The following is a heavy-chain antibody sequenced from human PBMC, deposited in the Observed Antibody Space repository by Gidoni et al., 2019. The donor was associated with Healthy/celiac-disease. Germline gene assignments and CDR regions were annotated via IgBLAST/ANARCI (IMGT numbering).Heavy chain of an antibody. CDR3: ERGYSVSYYRGDDY. CDR2: IIPIIGIA. Sequence: QVQLVQSGAEVKKPGSSVKVSCKASGGTFSSYALSWVRQAPGQGLEWMGRIIPIIGIANYTQKFQGRVTITADKSTSTAYMDLSSLRSEDTAVYYCERGYSVSYYRGDDYWGQGTLVTVSS. J-gene: IGHJ4*02. V-gene: IGHV1-69*04. D-gene: IGHD1-26*01. CDR1: GGTFSSYA.